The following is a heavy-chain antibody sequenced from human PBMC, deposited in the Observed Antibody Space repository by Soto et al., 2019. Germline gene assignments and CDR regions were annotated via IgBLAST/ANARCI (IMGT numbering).Heavy chain of an antibody. J-gene: IGHJ4*02. CDR2: ISWNSGSI. CDR3: AKSRGLLLHLDY. Sequence: SLKISCAASGFTFDDYAMHWVRQAPGKGLEWVSGISWNSGSIGYADSVKGRFTMSRDNAKNSLYLQMNSLRAEDTALYYCAKSRGLLLHLDYWGQGTLVTVSS. D-gene: IGHD3-22*01. CDR1: GFTFDDYA. V-gene: IGHV3-9*01.